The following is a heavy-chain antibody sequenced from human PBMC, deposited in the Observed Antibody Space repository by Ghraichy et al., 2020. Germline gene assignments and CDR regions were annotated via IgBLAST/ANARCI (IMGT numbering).Heavy chain of an antibody. CDR2: INPSGGST. CDR1: GYTFTSYY. D-gene: IGHD6-13*01. CDR3: ARVWGAAAGERYFDY. J-gene: IGHJ4*02. Sequence: ASVKVSCKASGYTFTSYYMHWVRQAPGQGLEWMGIINPSGGSTSYAQKFQGRVTMTRDTSTSTVYMELSSLRSEDTAVYYCARVWGAAAGERYFDYWGQGTLVTVSS. V-gene: IGHV1-46*01.